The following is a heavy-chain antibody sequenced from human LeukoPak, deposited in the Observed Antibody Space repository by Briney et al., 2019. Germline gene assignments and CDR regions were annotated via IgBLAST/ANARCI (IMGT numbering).Heavy chain of an antibody. Sequence: ASVKVSCKASGYTFTGYYMHWVRQAPGQGLEWMGWINPNSGGTNYAQKFQGRVTMTRDTSISTAYMELSRLRSDDTAVYYCARSYYDSSGYLYYFDYWGQGTLVTVSS. J-gene: IGHJ4*02. CDR3: ARSYYDSSGYLYYFDY. CDR2: INPNSGGT. CDR1: GYTFTGYY. V-gene: IGHV1-2*02. D-gene: IGHD3-22*01.